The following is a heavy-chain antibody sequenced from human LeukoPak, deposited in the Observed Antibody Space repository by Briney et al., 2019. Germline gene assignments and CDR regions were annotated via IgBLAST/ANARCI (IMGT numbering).Heavy chain of an antibody. J-gene: IGHJ5*02. CDR2: ISSSGNTG. CDR3: ARAVGTANWFDP. CDR1: GFTFSGYE. V-gene: IGHV3-48*03. D-gene: IGHD1-7*01. Sequence: PGGSLRLSCAASGFTFSGYEMNWVRQAPGKGLEWVSYISSSGNTGYYADSVKGRFTISRDNAKNSVYLQMSSLRAEDTAVYYCARAVGTANWFDPWGQGTLVTVSS.